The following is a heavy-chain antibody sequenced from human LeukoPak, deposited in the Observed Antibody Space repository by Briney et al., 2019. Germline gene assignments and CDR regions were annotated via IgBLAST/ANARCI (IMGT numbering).Heavy chain of an antibody. V-gene: IGHV3-74*01. D-gene: IGHD3-16*01. J-gene: IGHJ3*02. CDR1: GFTFSSYW. CDR2: INSDGFSI. CDR3: ARFYGGSALDN. Sequence: GGSLRLSCAASGFTFSSYWMHWVRQAPGKGLVWVSRINSDGFSIAYADSVKGRFTISRDNAKNTLYLHMNSLRAEDTAVYYCARFYGGSALDNWGQGTMVTVSS.